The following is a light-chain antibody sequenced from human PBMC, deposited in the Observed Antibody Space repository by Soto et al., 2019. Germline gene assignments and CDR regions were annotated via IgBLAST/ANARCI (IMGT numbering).Light chain of an antibody. CDR2: GAS. Sequence: ESVLARSPATLSLSPGERATLSCRASQSVSSSYLAWYQQKPGQAPRLLIYGASSRATVIPDRFSGSGSGTDFTLTISRLETADFAVYYCQQYGSSPSWTFGQGTKGDIK. CDR1: QSVSSSY. V-gene: IGKV3-20*01. CDR3: QQYGSSPSWT. J-gene: IGKJ1*01.